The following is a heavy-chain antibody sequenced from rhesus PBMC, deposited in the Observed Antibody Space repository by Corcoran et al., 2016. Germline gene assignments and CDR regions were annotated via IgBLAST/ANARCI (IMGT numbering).Heavy chain of an antibody. CDR1: GFSLSTSGMR. CDR2: IDWDDDK. D-gene: IGHD5-12*01. Sequence: QVTLKESGPALVKPTQTLTLTCTFSGFSLSTSGMRVSWIRQPPGKALEWLARIDWDDDKYYNTSLKNRLTISKDTSKNQVVLTMTNMDPEDTATYYGARRDSYRGFNYWGQGVLVTVSS. J-gene: IGHJ4*01. CDR3: ARRDSYRGFNY. V-gene: IGHV2S2*01.